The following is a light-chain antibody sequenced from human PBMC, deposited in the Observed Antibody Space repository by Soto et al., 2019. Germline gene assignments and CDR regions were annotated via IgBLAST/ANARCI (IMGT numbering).Light chain of an antibody. J-gene: IGKJ4*01. CDR1: QNVRSDY. CDR3: QQDSSWPLT. CDR2: GVS. V-gene: IGKV3-20*01. Sequence: EIVLTQSPATLSLSPGDRATLSCRASQNVRSDYFAWYQQKPGQAPRVIIFGVSTRASATPDRFRGSGSGTYFTLTISSLQSEHLGVYYCQQDSSWPLTFGGGTKVDI.